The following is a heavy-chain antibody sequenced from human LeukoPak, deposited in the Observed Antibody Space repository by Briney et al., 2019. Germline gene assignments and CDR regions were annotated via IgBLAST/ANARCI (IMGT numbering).Heavy chain of an antibody. Sequence: PGGSLRLSCAASGFIFSDYYMSWIRQAPGKGLEWVSYISSSGSTIYYADSVKGRFTISRDNAKNSLYLQMNSLRAEDTAVYYCARAEGSSLLPVDAFDIWGQGTMVTVSS. V-gene: IGHV3-11*04. CDR2: ISSSGSTI. CDR3: ARAEGSSLLPVDAFDI. CDR1: GFIFSDYY. D-gene: IGHD6-13*01. J-gene: IGHJ3*02.